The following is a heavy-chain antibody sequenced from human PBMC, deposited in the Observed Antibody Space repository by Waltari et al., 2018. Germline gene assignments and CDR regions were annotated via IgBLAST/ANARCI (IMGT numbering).Heavy chain of an antibody. Sequence: LQLQESGPGLVKPSETLSLTCTVSGGSISSSSYYWGWIRQPPGKGLEWVANIKQDGNEKYYVDSVKGRFTISRDNAKNSLYLQMNSLRAEDTAVYYCASDPMLVGSDDLDIWGQGTMVTVSS. CDR1: GGSISSSSYY. D-gene: IGHD1-26*01. J-gene: IGHJ3*02. CDR2: IKQDGNEK. CDR3: ASDPMLVGSDDLDI. V-gene: IGHV3-7*01.